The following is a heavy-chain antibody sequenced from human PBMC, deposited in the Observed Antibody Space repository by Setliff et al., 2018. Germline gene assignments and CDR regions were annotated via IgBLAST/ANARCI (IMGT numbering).Heavy chain of an antibody. CDR1: GGSLSADYY. Sequence: PSETLSLTCTVSGGSLSADYYWSWIRQPAGKGLEWIGHVHPDGSTNYNPSLYSRLIISVVTSKNQFSLKLTSVTAADTAVYYCVRALLWSGEGRFDPWGQGTKVTVSS. J-gene: IGHJ5*02. V-gene: IGHV4-61*09. CDR2: VHPDGST. CDR3: VRALLWSGEGRFDP. D-gene: IGHD2-8*02.